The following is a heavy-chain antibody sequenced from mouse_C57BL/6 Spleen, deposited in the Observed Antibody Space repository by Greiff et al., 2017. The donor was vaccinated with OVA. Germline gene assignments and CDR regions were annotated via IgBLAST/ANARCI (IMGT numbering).Heavy chain of an antibody. CDR3: AISLYGNYDYFDY. V-gene: IGHV1-61*01. D-gene: IGHD2-1*01. Sequence: VQLQQPGAELVRPGSSVKLSCKASGYTFTSYWMDWVKQRPGQGLEWIGNIYPSDSETHYNQKFKDKATLTVDKSSSTAYMQLSSLTSEDSAVYYWAISLYGNYDYFDYWGQGTTLTVSS. CDR1: GYTFTSYW. CDR2: IYPSDSET. J-gene: IGHJ2*01.